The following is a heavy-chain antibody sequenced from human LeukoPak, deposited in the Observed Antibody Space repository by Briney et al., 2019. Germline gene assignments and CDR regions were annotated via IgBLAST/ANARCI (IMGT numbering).Heavy chain of an antibody. CDR1: GGSFSDYY. J-gene: IGHJ6*03. V-gene: IGHV4-34*01. Sequence: SETLSLTCAVYGGSFSDYYWSWIRQPPGKGLEWIGEINPSGSTNYSPSLKSRVTISVDTSKNQFSLKLSSVAAADTAVYFCARVGYSYVINDWSRTGLGAYPTKYYYHMDVWDRGTTVTVSS. D-gene: IGHD5-18*01. CDR2: INPSGST. CDR3: ARVGYSYVINDWSRTGLGAYPTKYYYHMDV.